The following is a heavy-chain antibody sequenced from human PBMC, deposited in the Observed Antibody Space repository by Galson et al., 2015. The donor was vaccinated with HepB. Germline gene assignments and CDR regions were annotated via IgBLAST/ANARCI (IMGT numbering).Heavy chain of an antibody. CDR2: INPSGGST. V-gene: IGHV1-46*04. CDR3: ARDLDGFYYYYGMDA. J-gene: IGHJ6*02. Sequence: SVKVSCKASGYTFTSYYMHWVRQAPGQGLEWMGIINPSGGSTSYAQKLQGRVTMTRDTSTSTVYMELSSLRSEDTAVYYCARDLDGFYYYYGMDAWGQGTTVTVSS. CDR1: GYTFTSYY. D-gene: IGHD1-1*01.